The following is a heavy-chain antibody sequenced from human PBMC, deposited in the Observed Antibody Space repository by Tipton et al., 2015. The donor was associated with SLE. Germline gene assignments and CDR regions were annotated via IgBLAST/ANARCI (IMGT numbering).Heavy chain of an antibody. CDR1: GGSISSYY. D-gene: IGHD1-26*01. J-gene: IGHJ5*02. V-gene: IGHV4-34*01. CDR3: ARKAGGWFDP. Sequence: TLSLTCTVSGGSISSYYWSWIRQPPGKGLEWIGEINHSGSTNYNPSLKSRVTISVDTSKNQFSLKLSSVTAADTAVYYCARKAGGWFDPWGQGTLVTVSS. CDR2: INHSGST.